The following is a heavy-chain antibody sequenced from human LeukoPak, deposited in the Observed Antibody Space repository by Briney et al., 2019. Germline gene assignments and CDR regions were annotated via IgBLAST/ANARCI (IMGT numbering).Heavy chain of an antibody. Sequence: SETLSLTCAVYGGSFSGYYWSWIRQPPGKGLEWIGEINHSGSTNYNPSLKSRVTISVDTSKNQFSLKLSSVTAADTAVYYCARHTMYYDSSGLDAFDIWGQGTMVTVSS. J-gene: IGHJ3*02. CDR3: ARHTMYYDSSGLDAFDI. CDR1: GGSFSGYY. V-gene: IGHV4-34*01. CDR2: INHSGST. D-gene: IGHD3-22*01.